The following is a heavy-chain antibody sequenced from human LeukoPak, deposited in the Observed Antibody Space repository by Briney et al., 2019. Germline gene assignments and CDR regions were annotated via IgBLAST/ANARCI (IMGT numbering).Heavy chain of an antibody. J-gene: IGHJ6*03. CDR2: ISSSDSYI. Sequence: GGSLRLSCAASGFTFSGYTMNWVRQAPGKGLEWVSCISSSDSYIYYADSVKGRFTISRDNAKNSLYLQMNSLRAEDTAVYYCARDGSTNYFYYYVDVWGKGTTVTVSS. V-gene: IGHV3-21*01. CDR3: ARDGSTNYFYYYVDV. D-gene: IGHD1-1*01. CDR1: GFTFSGYT.